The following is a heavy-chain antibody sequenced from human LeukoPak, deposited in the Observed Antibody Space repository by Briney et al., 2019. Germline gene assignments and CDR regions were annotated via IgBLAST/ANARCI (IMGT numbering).Heavy chain of an antibody. Sequence: GASVKVSCKASDYTFTNYGISWVRQAPGQGLEWMGWISAYNGNTYYAQKFQGRVTVTTDTSTSTAYMDLRSLRSDDTAVYYCAREVGIVVVPAPVEFDPWGQGTLVTVSS. CDR3: AREVGIVVVPAPVEFDP. J-gene: IGHJ5*02. CDR2: ISAYNGNT. D-gene: IGHD2-2*01. V-gene: IGHV1-18*01. CDR1: DYTFTNYG.